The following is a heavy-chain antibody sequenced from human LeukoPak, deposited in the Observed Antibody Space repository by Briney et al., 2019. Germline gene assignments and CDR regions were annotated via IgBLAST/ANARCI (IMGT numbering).Heavy chain of an antibody. J-gene: IGHJ4*02. CDR3: AKVGDSSGYYWSYFDY. CDR2: ISGSGGST. V-gene: IGHV3-23*01. Sequence: GGSLRLSCAASGFTFSSYAMSWVRQAPGKGLEWVSAISGSGGSTYHADSVKGRFTISRDNSKNTLYLQMNSLRAEDTAVYYCAKVGDSSGYYWSYFDYWGQGTLVTVSS. CDR1: GFTFSSYA. D-gene: IGHD3-22*01.